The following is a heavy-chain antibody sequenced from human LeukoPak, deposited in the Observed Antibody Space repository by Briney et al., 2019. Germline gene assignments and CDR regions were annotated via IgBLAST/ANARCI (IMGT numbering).Heavy chain of an antibody. J-gene: IGHJ6*02. V-gene: IGHV6-1*01. CDR2: TYYRSKWYN. Sequence: SQTLSLTCAISGDSVSSNSAAWNWNRQSPSRGLERLGRTYYRSKWYNDYAVSVKSRITINPDTSKNQFSLQLNSVTPEDTAVYYCARALNPGEEALLWFGEPLLGMDVWGQGTTVTVSS. D-gene: IGHD3-10*01. CDR1: GDSVSSNSAA. CDR3: ARALNPGEEALLWFGEPLLGMDV.